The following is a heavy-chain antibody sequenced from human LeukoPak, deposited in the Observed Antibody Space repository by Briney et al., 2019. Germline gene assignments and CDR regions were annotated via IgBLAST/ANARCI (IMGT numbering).Heavy chain of an antibody. J-gene: IGHJ3*02. CDR1: GFTFSSYE. V-gene: IGHV3-48*03. CDR2: FSSSGSTI. Sequence: GGSLRLSCAASGFTFSSYEMNWVRQAPGKGLEWVSYFSSSGSTIYYADSVKGRFTISRDNAKNSLYLQMNSLRAEDTAVYYCATEYCSGGSCYSDAFDIWGQGTMVTVSS. CDR3: ATEYCSGGSCYSDAFDI. D-gene: IGHD2-15*01.